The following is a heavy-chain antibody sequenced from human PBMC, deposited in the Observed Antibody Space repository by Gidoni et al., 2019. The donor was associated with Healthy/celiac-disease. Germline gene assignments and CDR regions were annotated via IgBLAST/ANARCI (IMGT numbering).Heavy chain of an antibody. Sequence: QLQLQESGPGLVKPSETPSLTCTVSGGSISSSSYYWGWIRQPPGKGLECIGSIYYSGSTYYNPSLKSRVTISVDTSKNQFSLKLSSVTAADTAVYYCARKLLELYDYWGQGTLVTVSS. CDR2: IYYSGST. D-gene: IGHD1-7*01. CDR1: GGSISSSSYY. CDR3: ARKLLELYDY. V-gene: IGHV4-39*01. J-gene: IGHJ4*02.